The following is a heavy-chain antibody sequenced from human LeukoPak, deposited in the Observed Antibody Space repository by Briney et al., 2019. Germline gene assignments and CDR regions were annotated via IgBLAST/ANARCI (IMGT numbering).Heavy chain of an antibody. D-gene: IGHD6-13*01. CDR3: AREGYSSSWYRPSYFDY. CDR1: GGSISSYY. Sequence: SETLSLTCTVSGGSISSYYWSWIRQPAGKGLEWIGRIYTSGSTNYNPSLKSRVTMSVDTPKNQFSLKLSSVTAADTAVYYCAREGYSSSWYRPSYFDYWGQGTLVTVSS. V-gene: IGHV4-4*07. J-gene: IGHJ4*02. CDR2: IYTSGST.